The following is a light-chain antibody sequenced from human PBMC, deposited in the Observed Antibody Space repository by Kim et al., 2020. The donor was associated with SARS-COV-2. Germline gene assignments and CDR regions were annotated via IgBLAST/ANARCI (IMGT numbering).Light chain of an antibody. J-gene: IGLJ1*01. CDR1: KLGDKY. CDR3: QAWDSSTYV. V-gene: IGLV3-1*01. CDR2: QDT. Sequence: SYELTQPPSVSVSPGQTASFTCSGDKLGDKYACWYQQRPGQSPVLVIYQDTKRPSGIPERFSGSNSGNTATLTISGTQPMDEADYYCQAWDSSTYVFGTGTKVTVL.